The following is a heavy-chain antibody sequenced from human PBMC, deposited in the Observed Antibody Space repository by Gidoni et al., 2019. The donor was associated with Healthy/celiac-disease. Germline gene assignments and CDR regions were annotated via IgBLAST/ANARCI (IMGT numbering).Heavy chain of an antibody. J-gene: IGHJ4*02. CDR1: GYTFTSYA. CDR3: ARVSSGWWCVVVTTGFDY. D-gene: IGHD2-21*02. CDR2: INTNTGNP. Sequence: QVQLVQSGSELTKPGASVKVSSQAPGYTFTSYAMNWVRQAPGQGLEWMGWINTNTGNPTYAQGFTGRFVFSLDTSVSTAYLQISSLKAEDTAVYYCARVSSGWWCVVVTTGFDYWGQGTLVTVSS. V-gene: IGHV7-4-1*02.